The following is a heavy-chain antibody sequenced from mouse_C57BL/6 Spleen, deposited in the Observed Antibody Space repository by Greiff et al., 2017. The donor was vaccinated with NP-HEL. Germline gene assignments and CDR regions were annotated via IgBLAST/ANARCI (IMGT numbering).Heavy chain of an antibody. Sequence: EVKLMESGGGLVKPGGSLKLSCAASGFTFSDYGMHWVRQAPEKGLEWVAYISSGSSTIYYADTVKGRFTISRDNAKNTLFLQMTSLRSEDTAMYYCARTSKLLYYAMDYWGQGTSVTVSS. CDR1: GFTFSDYG. CDR2: ISSGSSTI. CDR3: ARTSKLLYYAMDY. D-gene: IGHD1-1*01. V-gene: IGHV5-17*01. J-gene: IGHJ4*01.